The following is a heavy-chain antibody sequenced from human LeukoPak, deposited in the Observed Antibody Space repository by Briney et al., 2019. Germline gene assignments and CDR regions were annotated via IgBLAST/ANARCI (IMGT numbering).Heavy chain of an antibody. CDR1: GYTFTSHD. CDR2: INSNNGDT. J-gene: IGHJ4*02. CDR3: ARNHEGFRY. V-gene: IGHV1-8*03. Sequence: ASMKVSCKASGYTFTSHDIIWVRQATGQGLEWMGWINSNNGDTTYAQSFQDRVTITRDTSISTAYMELTSLRSDDTAVYYCARNHEGFRYWGQGTLVTVSS.